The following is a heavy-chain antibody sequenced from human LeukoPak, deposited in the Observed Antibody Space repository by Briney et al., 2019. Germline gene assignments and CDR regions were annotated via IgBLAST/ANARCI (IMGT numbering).Heavy chain of an antibody. V-gene: IGHV4-59*01. CDR3: ARGTIVYYFDY. D-gene: IGHD1-1*01. CDR1: GGSISSYY. CDR2: IYYNGST. Sequence: SETLSLTCTVSGGSISSYYWSWIRQPPGKGLEWIGYIYYNGSTNYNPSLKSRVTISVDTYKNQFSLKLSSGTAADTAVYYCARGTIVYYFDYWGQGTLVTVSS. J-gene: IGHJ4*02.